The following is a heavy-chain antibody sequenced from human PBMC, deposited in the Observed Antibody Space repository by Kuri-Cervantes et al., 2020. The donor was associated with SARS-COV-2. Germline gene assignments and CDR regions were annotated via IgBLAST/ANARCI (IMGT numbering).Heavy chain of an antibody. D-gene: IGHD2-2*01. Sequence: GGSLRLSCAASGFTFSSYSMNWVRQAPGKGLEWVSSISSSSSYIYYADSVKGRFTISRDNAKNSLYLQVNSLKTEDTAMYYCTTVGHCSSSTCRYYHYYMDVWGKGTKVTVSS. CDR1: GFTFSSYS. V-gene: IGHV3-21*03. CDR2: ISSSSSYI. J-gene: IGHJ6*03. CDR3: TTVGHCSSSTCRYYHYYMDV.